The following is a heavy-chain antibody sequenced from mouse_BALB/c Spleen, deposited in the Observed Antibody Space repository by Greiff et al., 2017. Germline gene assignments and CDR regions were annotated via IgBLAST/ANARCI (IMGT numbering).Heavy chain of an antibody. V-gene: IGHV5-9-1*01. J-gene: IGHJ3*01. Sequence: DVMLVESGGGLVKPGGSRKLSCAASGFTFSSYAMSWVRQTPAKRLEWVATISSGGSYTYYPDSVKGRFTISRDNAKNTLYLQMSSLRSEDTAMYYCADSYYGNYWFAYWGQGTLVTVSS. D-gene: IGHD2-10*01. CDR1: GFTFSSYA. CDR3: ADSYYGNYWFAY. CDR2: ISSGGSYT.